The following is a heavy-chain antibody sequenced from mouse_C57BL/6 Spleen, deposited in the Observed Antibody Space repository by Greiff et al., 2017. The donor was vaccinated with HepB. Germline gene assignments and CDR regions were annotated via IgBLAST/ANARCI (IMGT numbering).Heavy chain of an antibody. CDR2: ISIGNGYT. J-gene: IGHJ4*01. CDR1: GYTFTSYG. V-gene: IGHV1-58*01. D-gene: IGHD1-1*01. CDR3: ARRYYDYAMDY. Sequence: EVKVVESGAELVRPGSSVKMSCKTSGYTFTSYGINWVKQRPGQGLEWIGYISIGNGYTEYNEKFKGKATLTSDTSSSTAYMQLSSLTSEDSAIYFCARRYYDYAMDYWGQGTSVTVSS.